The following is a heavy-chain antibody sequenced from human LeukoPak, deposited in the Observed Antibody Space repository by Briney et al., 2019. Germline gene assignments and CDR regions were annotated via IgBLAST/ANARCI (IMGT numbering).Heavy chain of an antibody. J-gene: IGHJ4*01. Sequence: ASVKVSCKASGYTFTTYAMHWVRQAPGQRLEWMGWITAGNGNTKYSQDFQGRVTITRDTSTSTVYMELSSLRSEDMAVYYCARNRDRDDNIGYPIFDYWGQGTLVTVSS. V-gene: IGHV1-3*03. CDR2: ITAGNGNT. CDR1: GYTFTTYA. D-gene: IGHD3-22*01. CDR3: ARNRDRDDNIGYPIFDY.